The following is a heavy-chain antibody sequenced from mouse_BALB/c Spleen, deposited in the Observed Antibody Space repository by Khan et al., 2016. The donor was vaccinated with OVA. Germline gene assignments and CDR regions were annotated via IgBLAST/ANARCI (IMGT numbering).Heavy chain of an antibody. J-gene: IGHJ3*01. CDR3: VREGAYHRSDGWFAY. CDR2: INPSNNYI. V-gene: IGHV1-4*01. D-gene: IGHD2-14*01. CDR1: GYTFTSYT. Sequence: QVQLQQSGAELARPGASVKMSCKASGYTFTSYTMHWVRQRPGQAPEWIGHINPSNNYINYNQNFKDKATLIVDRSSSTAYMQLSSLTSEDSAVYYGVREGAYHRSDGWFAYWGQGTLVTVSA.